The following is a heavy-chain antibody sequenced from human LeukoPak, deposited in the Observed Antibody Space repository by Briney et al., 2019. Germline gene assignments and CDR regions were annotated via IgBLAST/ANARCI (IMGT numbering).Heavy chain of an antibody. D-gene: IGHD3-10*01. CDR1: GGSISRYH. V-gene: IGHV4-4*07. Sequence: PSETLSLTCTVSGGSISRYHWSWIRQPAGKGLEWIGRVSTSGTDYNPSLKSRVTMSVDTSKSEFSLNLSSVTAADTAVYFCAGRVWTKTRGLIGYFDYWGQGILVTVSS. CDR3: AGRVWTKTRGLIGYFDY. CDR2: VSTSGT. J-gene: IGHJ4*02.